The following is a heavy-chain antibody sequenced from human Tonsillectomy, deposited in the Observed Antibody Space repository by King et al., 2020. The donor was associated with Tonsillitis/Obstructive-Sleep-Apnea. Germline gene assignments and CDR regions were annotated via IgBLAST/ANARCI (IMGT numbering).Heavy chain of an antibody. CDR1: GFIFNTYV. J-gene: IGHJ4*02. Sequence: VQLVESGGGVVQPGRSLRLSCAAAGFIFNTYVMHWVRQAPGKGLEWVAVIWSDGRNKNYADSVKGRFTIARDNSKNTSYLQMNSLRADDTAVYYCAREVGRSYYFEYWGQGTLVTVSS. V-gene: IGHV3-33*01. D-gene: IGHD3-10*01. CDR2: IWSDGRNK. CDR3: AREVGRSYYFEY.